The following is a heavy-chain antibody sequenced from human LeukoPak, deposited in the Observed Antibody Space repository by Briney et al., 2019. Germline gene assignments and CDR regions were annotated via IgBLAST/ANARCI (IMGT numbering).Heavy chain of an antibody. CDR1: GGSFSGYC. V-gene: IGHV4-34*01. CDR2: INHSGST. Sequence: SETLSLTCAVYGGSFSGYCWSWIRQPPGKGLEWIGEINHSGSTNYNPSLKSRVTISVDTSKNQFSLKLSSVTAADTAVYYCAREAVAAWTDYWGQGTLVTVSS. J-gene: IGHJ4*02. CDR3: AREAVAAWTDY. D-gene: IGHD6-19*01.